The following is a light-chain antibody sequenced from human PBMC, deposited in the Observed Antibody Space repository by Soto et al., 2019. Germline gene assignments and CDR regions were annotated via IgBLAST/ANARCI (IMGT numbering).Light chain of an antibody. J-gene: IGKJ1*01. CDR1: QIVGGDT. Sequence: EIALPPSQGTLSLCPGERAPLSGRASQIVGGDTLAWYKQKHGQAPRPLIYGVSSRATGIPDRFSGSGSGKDFTITIRRLDNEDFVVYYCQKYDSSPRTCGQGTKGDIK. CDR2: GVS. V-gene: IGKV3-20*01. CDR3: QKYDSSPRT.